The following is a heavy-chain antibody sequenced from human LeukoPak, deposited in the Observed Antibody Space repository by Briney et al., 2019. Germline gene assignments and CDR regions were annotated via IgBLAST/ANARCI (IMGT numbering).Heavy chain of an antibody. V-gene: IGHV1-2*02. D-gene: IGHD3-10*01. CDR3: ARLLWFGELFHDAFDI. Sequence: ASVKVSCKASGYTFTGYYMHWVRQAPGQGLEWMGWTNPNSGGTNYAQKFQGGVTMTRDTSISTAYMELSRLRSDDTAVYYCARLLWFGELFHDAFDIWGQGTMVTVSS. J-gene: IGHJ3*02. CDR1: GYTFTGYY. CDR2: TNPNSGGT.